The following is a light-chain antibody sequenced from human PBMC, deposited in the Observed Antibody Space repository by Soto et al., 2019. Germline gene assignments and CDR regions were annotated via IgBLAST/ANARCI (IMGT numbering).Light chain of an antibody. CDR3: QHYNNWPPT. CDR2: YAS. V-gene: IGKV3-15*01. J-gene: IGKJ3*01. CDR1: ESVHRN. Sequence: EMVMTQSPAILSVSPGERVTLSCRASESVHRNLAWYQQKPGQGPSLLIYYASTWATGVLDRFTGSGSGTEFTLTISSLQSEDSGVYHCQHYNNWPPTFGPGTKVEIK.